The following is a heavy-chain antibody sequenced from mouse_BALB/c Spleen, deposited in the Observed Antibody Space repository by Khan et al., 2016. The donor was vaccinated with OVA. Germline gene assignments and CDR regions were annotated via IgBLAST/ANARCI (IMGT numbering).Heavy chain of an antibody. V-gene: IGHV2-9*02. CDR3: ARFHDGYYYNVDY. Sequence: QVQLKQSGPGLMAPSQSLSITCTVSGFALTSYGVHWVRQPPGKGLEWLGVIWAGGSTNYNSALMSRLTISQDNSKSQVFLKMNSLQTDDTAMYYCARFHDGYYYNVDYWGQGTSVTVAS. CDR1: GFALTSYG. CDR2: IWAGGST. J-gene: IGHJ4*01. D-gene: IGHD2-3*01.